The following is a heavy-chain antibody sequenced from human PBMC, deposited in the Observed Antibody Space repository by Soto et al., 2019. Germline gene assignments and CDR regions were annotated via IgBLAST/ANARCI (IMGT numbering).Heavy chain of an antibody. D-gene: IGHD6-6*01. J-gene: IGHJ4*02. CDR1: GFTFSSYS. V-gene: IGHV3-48*04. CDR2: ISSSSTI. CDR3: ARDLSSSSDLR. Sequence: PGGSLRLSCAASGFTFSSYSMNWVRQAPGKGLEWVSYISSSSTIYYADSVKGRFTISRDSAKNSLYLQMNSLRAEDTAVYYCARDLSSSSDLRWGQGTLVTVSS.